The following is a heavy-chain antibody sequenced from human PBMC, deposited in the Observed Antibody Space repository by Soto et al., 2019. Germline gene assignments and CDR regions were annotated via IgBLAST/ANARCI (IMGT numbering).Heavy chain of an antibody. Sequence: SVKVSCKASGGTFGSYAISWVRQAPGQGLEWMGGIIPIFGTANYAQKFQGRVTITADESTSTAYMELSSLRSEDTAVYYCASTPITIFGVVNVGWFDPWGQGTLVTVSS. CDR3: ASTPITIFGVVNVGWFDP. CDR2: IIPIFGTA. CDR1: GGTFGSYA. D-gene: IGHD3-3*01. J-gene: IGHJ5*02. V-gene: IGHV1-69*13.